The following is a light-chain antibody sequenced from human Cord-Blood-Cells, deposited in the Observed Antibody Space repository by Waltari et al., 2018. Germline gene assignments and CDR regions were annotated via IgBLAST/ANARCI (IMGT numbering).Light chain of an antibody. V-gene: IGLV2-14*01. J-gene: IGLJ1*01. CDR3: SSYTSSSTYV. CDR2: EVS. CDR1: SSDVGGYHY. Sequence: QSALTQPAPVSGSPGQSITISCTGTSSDVGGYHYVSWYQQPPGKAPKLMIYEVSNRPSGVSNRFSGSKSGNTASLTISGLQAEDEADYYCSSYTSSSTYVFGTGTKVTVL.